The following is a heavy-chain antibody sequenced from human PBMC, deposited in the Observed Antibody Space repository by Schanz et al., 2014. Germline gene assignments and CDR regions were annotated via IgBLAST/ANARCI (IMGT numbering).Heavy chain of an antibody. CDR1: GFTLSNSD. V-gene: IGHV3-13*01. CDR3: ARGTDWNLHY. CDR2: IGYLGDT. D-gene: IGHD1-1*01. J-gene: IGHJ4*02. Sequence: DVQLLESGGGLVQPGGSLRLSCAASGFTLSNSDMHWVRQGTGKGLEWVSTIGYLGDTYYPDSVKGRFTVSRDSGQNSLYLQMNSLRAGYTAVYYCARGTDWNLHYWGQGALVTVSS.